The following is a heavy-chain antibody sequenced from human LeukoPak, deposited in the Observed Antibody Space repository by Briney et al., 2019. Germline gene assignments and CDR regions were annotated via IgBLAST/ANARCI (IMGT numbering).Heavy chain of an antibody. CDR3: AREPYDSSGYYFRYFDY. D-gene: IGHD3-22*01. CDR2: IYYSGST. CDR1: GGSISSYY. Sequence: PSETLSLTCTVSGGSISSYYWGWIRQPPGKGLEWIGYIYYSGSTNYNPSLKSRVTISVDTSKNQFSLKLSSVTAADTAVYYCAREPYDSSGYYFRYFDYWGQGTLVTVSS. J-gene: IGHJ4*02. V-gene: IGHV4-59*01.